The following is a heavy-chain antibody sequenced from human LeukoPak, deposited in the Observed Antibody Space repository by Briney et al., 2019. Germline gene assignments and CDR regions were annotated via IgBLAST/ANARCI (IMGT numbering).Heavy chain of an antibody. D-gene: IGHD3-3*01. J-gene: IGHJ3*02. CDR2: SSGSDGST. V-gene: IGHV3-23*01. CDR3: AKAPKRFYDAFDI. Sequence: GGSLRLSCAASGFTFSSYAMSWVRHAPGKGLEWVSASSGSDGSTYYADSVKGRFTISRDNSKNTLYLQMNSLRAEDTAVYYCAKAPKRFYDAFDIWGQGTTVTVSS. CDR1: GFTFSSYA.